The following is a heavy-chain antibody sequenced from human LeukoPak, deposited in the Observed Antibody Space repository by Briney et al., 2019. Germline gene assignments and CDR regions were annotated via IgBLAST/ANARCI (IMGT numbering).Heavy chain of an antibody. CDR2: IYGRAST. CDR1: GYSLGKNYY. D-gene: IGHD3-16*01. V-gene: IGHV4-38-2*01. Sequence: SETLSLTCAVSGYSLGKNYYWGWIRQSPGKGLEWIGRIYGRASTSYNPSLMNRITMSVDTSKNHFSLQLTSVTAADTAVYYCARYDSRGSASTRFDYWGPGILVTVSS. CDR3: ARYDSRGSASTRFDY. J-gene: IGHJ4*02.